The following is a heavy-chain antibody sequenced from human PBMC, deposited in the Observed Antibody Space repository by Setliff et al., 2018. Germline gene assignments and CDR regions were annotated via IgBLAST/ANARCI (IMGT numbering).Heavy chain of an antibody. J-gene: IGHJ4*02. D-gene: IGHD3-16*01. CDR1: GFTFSSYW. V-gene: IGHV3-74*01. CDR2: INPDGSTT. Sequence: GGSLRLSCAASGFTFSSYWMHWVRQVPGKGLVWVSLINPDGSTTRYADSVKGRFTISRDNAKNTLYLQMNSLRAEDTAVYYCARDNWGSDYWGQGTLVTVSS. CDR3: ARDNWGSDY.